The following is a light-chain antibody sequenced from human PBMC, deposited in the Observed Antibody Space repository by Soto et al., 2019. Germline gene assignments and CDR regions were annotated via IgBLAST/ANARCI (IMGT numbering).Light chain of an antibody. CDR2: SNN. J-gene: IGLJ1*01. CDR1: SSNIGSNY. V-gene: IGLV1-47*02. CDR3: CSYAGSFNYV. Sequence: QSVLTQPPSASGTPGQRVTISCSGSSSNIGSNYVYWYQQLPGTAPKLLIYSNNQRPSGVPDRFSGSKSGTSASLAISGLRSEDEADYYCCSYAGSFNYVFGTGTKVTVL.